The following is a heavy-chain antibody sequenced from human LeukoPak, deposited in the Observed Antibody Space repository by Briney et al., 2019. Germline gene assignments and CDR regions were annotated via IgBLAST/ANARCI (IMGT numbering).Heavy chain of an antibody. CDR2: IYYSGST. CDR3: ARHSSRNTYYYDSSGYINPPLFDY. V-gene: IGHV4-59*01. CDR1: GGSISSYY. D-gene: IGHD3-22*01. Sequence: SETLSLTCTVSGGSISSYYWSWIRQPPGKGLEWIGYIYYSGSTNYNPSLKSRVTISVDTSKNRFSLKLSSVTAADTAVYYCARHSSRNTYYYDSSGYINPPLFDYWGQGTLVTVSS. J-gene: IGHJ4*02.